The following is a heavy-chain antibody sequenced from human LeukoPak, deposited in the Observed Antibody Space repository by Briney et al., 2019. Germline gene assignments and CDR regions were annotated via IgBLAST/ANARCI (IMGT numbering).Heavy chain of an antibody. CDR2: ISNDGSKK. CDR1: GFTFSTYG. V-gene: IGHV3-30*03. J-gene: IGHJ4*02. D-gene: IGHD1-26*01. Sequence: GGSLRLSCAASGFTFSTYGMHWVRQAPGQGLEWVAVISNDGSKKYYADSVKGRFTISRDDSKNTLYLQMNSLRTEDTAIYYCATGSGSYFDYWGQGTLVTVSS. CDR3: ATGSGSYFDY.